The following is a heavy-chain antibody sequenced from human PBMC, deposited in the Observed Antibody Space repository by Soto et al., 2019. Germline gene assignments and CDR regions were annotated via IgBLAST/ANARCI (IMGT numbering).Heavy chain of an antibody. Sequence: SKTLSLTWTVSVGSISIYYWTWIRQPPGKGLEGIGYSYYSRSTNYNPSLKSRVTISVDTSKNQFSLKLSSVTAAVTAVYYCARGGAVYYGDFDYWGQGTLVT. V-gene: IGHV4-59*01. J-gene: IGHJ4*02. D-gene: IGHD4-17*01. CDR2: SYYSRST. CDR1: VGSISIYY. CDR3: ARGGAVYYGDFDY.